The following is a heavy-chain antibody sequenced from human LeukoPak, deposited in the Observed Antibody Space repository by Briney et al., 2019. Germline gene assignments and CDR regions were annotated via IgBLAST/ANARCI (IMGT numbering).Heavy chain of an antibody. D-gene: IGHD6-19*01. V-gene: IGHV3-23*01. CDR2: ISGSGGST. CDR3: AKGSSGWYTPTEYFQH. Sequence: TGGFLRLSCAASGFTFSSYAMSWVRQAPGKGLEWVSAISGSGGSTYYADSVKGRFTISRDNSKNTLYLQMNSLRAEDTAVYYCAKGSSGWYTPTEYFQHWGQGTLVTVSS. CDR1: GFTFSSYA. J-gene: IGHJ1*01.